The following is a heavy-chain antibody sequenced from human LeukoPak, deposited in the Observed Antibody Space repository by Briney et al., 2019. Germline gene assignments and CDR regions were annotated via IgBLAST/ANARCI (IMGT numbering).Heavy chain of an antibody. CDR1: GFTVSSNY. CDR2: IYSGGST. CDR3: ARVYSSGYDYDY. V-gene: IGHV3-53*01. D-gene: IGHD5-12*01. Sequence: GGSLRLSCAASGFTVSSNYMSWVRQAPGKGLEWVSIIYSGGSTYYADSVKGRFTISRDNSKNTLYLQMNSLRAEDTAVYYCARVYSSGYDYDYWGQGTLVTVSS. J-gene: IGHJ4*02.